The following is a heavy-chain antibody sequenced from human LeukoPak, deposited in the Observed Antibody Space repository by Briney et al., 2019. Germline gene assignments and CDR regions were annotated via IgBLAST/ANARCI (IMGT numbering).Heavy chain of an antibody. V-gene: IGHV4-59*01. Sequence: SETLSLTCTVSGGSISSYYWSWIRQPPGKGLEWIGYVYYSGSTNYNPSLKSRVTISVDTSNNQFSLKLSSVTAADTAVYYCARAGSGYYPFDDWGQGTLITVSS. D-gene: IGHD3-22*01. J-gene: IGHJ4*02. CDR1: GGSISSYY. CDR3: ARAGSGYYPFDD. CDR2: VYYSGST.